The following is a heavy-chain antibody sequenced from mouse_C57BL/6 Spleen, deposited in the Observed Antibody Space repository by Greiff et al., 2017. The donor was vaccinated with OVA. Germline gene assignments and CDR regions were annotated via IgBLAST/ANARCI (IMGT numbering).Heavy chain of an antibody. CDR2: IDPSDSYT. J-gene: IGHJ2*01. D-gene: IGHD3-2*02. V-gene: IGHV1-59*01. CDR3: ARWYSSGPHVDY. Sequence: QVQLQQPGAELVRPGTSVKLSCKASGYTFTSYWMHWVKQRPGQGLEWIGVIDPSDSYTNYNQKFKGKATLTVDTSSSTAYMQLSSLTSEDSAVYYGARWYSSGPHVDYWGQGTTLTVSS. CDR1: GYTFTSYW.